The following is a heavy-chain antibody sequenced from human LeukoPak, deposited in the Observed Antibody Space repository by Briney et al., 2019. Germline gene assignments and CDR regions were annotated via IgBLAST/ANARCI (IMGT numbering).Heavy chain of an antibody. Sequence: PGGSLRLSCAASGFTFDSYAMTWVRQAPGKGLEWVSAISTSGDKKYYADSVKGRFTISRDNSKNMLYLQMNSLRAEDTAVYYCTGDFDYWGQGTLVTVSS. J-gene: IGHJ4*02. V-gene: IGHV3-23*01. CDR3: TGDFDY. CDR1: GFTFDSYA. CDR2: ISTSGDKK.